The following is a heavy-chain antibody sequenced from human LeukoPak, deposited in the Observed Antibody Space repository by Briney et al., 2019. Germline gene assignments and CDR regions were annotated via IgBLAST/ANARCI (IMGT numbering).Heavy chain of an antibody. Sequence: SVKVSCKASGGTFSSYAISWVRQAPGQGLEWKGGIIPIFGTANYAQKFQGRVTITADESTSTAYMELSSLRSEDTAVYYCARWIRDAEITRSYWFDPWGQGTLVTVSS. CDR1: GGTFSSYA. J-gene: IGHJ5*02. D-gene: IGHD1-14*01. CDR2: IIPIFGTA. CDR3: ARWIRDAEITRSYWFDP. V-gene: IGHV1-69*13.